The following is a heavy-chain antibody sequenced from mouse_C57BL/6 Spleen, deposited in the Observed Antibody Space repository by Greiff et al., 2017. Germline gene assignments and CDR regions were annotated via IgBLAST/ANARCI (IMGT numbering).Heavy chain of an antibody. V-gene: IGHV1-26*01. D-gene: IGHD1-3*01. Sequence: VQLQQSGPELVKPGASVKISCKASGYTFTDYYMNWVKQSHGKSLEWIGDINPNNGGTSYNQKFKGKATLTVDKSSSTAYMELRSLTSEDSAVYYCARSYNYARDYWGQGTSGTVSS. CDR2: INPNNGGT. CDR3: ARSYNYARDY. CDR1: GYTFTDYY. J-gene: IGHJ4*01.